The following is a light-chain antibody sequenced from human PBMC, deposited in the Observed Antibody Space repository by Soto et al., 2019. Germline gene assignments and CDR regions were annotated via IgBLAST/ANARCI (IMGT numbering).Light chain of an antibody. CDR1: QSVSSF. CDR3: QQRSNWLPLT. J-gene: IGKJ4*01. V-gene: IGKV3-11*01. CDR2: DAS. Sequence: EIVFTQSPATLSLSPGERATLSCRASQSVSSFLAWYQQKPGQAPRLLIYDASNRATGTPARFSGSGSGTDFTLTISSLEPEDFAVYYCQQRSNWLPLTFGGGTKVDIK.